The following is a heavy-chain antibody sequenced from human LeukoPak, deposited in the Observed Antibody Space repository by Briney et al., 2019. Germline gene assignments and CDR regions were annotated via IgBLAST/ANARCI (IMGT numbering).Heavy chain of an antibody. CDR1: GFTFSSYW. V-gene: IGHV3-7*05. CDR3: GSGSELFPFGEVSGKWDGCVA. D-gene: IGHD3-16*01. Sequence: QPGGSLRLSCAASGFTFSSYWMNWVRQAPGKGLEWVANIKQDGSEKYYVDSVKGRFTISRDNAKKSLYLQMYALRAENTAVFYCGSGSELFPFGEVSGKWDGCVAWGGGTLV. J-gene: IGHJ5*02. CDR2: IKQDGSEK.